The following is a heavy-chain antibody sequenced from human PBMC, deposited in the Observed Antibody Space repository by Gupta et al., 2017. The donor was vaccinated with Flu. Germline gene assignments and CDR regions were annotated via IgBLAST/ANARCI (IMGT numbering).Heavy chain of an antibody. CDR1: GFTFSSYA. CDR2: ISGSGGST. V-gene: IGHV3-23*01. CDR3: AKGITYYYDSSGSQSAFDI. D-gene: IGHD3-22*01. J-gene: IGHJ3*02. Sequence: EVQLLESGGGLVQPGGSLRLSCAASGFTFSSYAMSWVRQAPGKGLEWVSAISGSGGSTYYADSVKGRFTISRDNSKNTLYLQMNSLRAEDTAVYYCAKGITYYYDSSGSQSAFDIWGQGTMVTVSS.